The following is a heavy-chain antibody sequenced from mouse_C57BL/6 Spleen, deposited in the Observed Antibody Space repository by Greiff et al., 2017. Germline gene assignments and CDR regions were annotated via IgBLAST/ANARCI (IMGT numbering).Heavy chain of an antibody. CDR1: GYTFTSYW. Sequence: QVHVKQPGAELVRPGSSVKLSCKASGYTFTSYWMDWVKQRPGQGLEWIGNIYPSDSETHYNQKFKDKATLTVDKSSSTAYMQLSSLKSEDSAFYYCARRYYGNYYFDYWGQGTTLTVSP. J-gene: IGHJ2*01. CDR3: ARRYYGNYYFDY. V-gene: IGHV1-61*01. CDR2: IYPSDSET. D-gene: IGHD2-1*01.